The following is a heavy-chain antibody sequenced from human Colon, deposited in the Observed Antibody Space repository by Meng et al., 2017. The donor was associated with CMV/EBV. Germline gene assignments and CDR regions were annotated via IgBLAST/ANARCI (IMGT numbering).Heavy chain of an antibody. Sequence: ASGFSFGSYAMGWVRQDPGKGLEWVSGISGTGDSTYYADSVKGRFTISRDNSKNTLYLQMNNLRVEDTAVYYCAKQCLYNWNYGGYDYWGQGALVTSPQ. J-gene: IGHJ4*02. CDR2: ISGTGDST. V-gene: IGHV3-23*01. CDR1: GFSFGSYA. D-gene: IGHD1-7*01. CDR3: AKQCLYNWNYGGYDY.